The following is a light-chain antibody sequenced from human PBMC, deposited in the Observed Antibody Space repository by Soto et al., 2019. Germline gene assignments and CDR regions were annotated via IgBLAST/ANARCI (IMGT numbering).Light chain of an antibody. J-gene: IGLJ3*02. Sequence: QSVLTQPPSASGTPGQRVTISCSGSNSNIGANFVSWYQHLPGAAPKLLIYTDSQRPAGVPDRFSGSKSGTSASLAISGLQSEDEAYYYCATWDDSLNVVFGGGTQLTVL. CDR1: NSNIGANF. V-gene: IGLV1-44*01. CDR2: TDS. CDR3: ATWDDSLNVV.